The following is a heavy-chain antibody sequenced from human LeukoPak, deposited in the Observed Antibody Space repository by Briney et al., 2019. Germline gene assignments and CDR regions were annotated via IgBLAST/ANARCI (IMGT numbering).Heavy chain of an antibody. Sequence: GGSLRLSCAASGFTFSSYGMHWVRQAPGKGLEWVAVIPYDGSNKYYADSVKGRFTISRDNSKNTLYLQMNSLRAEDTAVYYCAKGEFGVVTANFDYWGQGTLVTVSS. V-gene: IGHV3-30*18. CDR2: IPYDGSNK. J-gene: IGHJ4*02. D-gene: IGHD2-21*02. CDR1: GFTFSSYG. CDR3: AKGEFGVVTANFDY.